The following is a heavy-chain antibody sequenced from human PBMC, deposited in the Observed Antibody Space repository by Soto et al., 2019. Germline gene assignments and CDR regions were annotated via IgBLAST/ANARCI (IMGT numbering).Heavy chain of an antibody. J-gene: IGHJ6*02. Sequence: ASVKVSCKTSGYTFTGYYIHWVRQAPGQGLEWMGWINPNSGGTSYAQKFQGRVTMTRDTSISSASMELSRLRSDDTAVYYCARKDDTSGLYYYAMDVWGQGTTVTVSS. V-gene: IGHV1-2*02. CDR2: INPNSGGT. D-gene: IGHD3-22*01. CDR1: GYTFTGYY. CDR3: ARKDDTSGLYYYAMDV.